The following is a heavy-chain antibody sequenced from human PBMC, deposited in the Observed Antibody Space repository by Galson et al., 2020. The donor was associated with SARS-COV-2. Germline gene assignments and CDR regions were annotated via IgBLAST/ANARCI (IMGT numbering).Heavy chain of an antibody. CDR3: ASSYGSGRRYYYQQ. J-gene: IGHJ1*01. D-gene: IGHD3-10*01. CDR1: GGSTSSSSYF. Sequence: SEPLSLTCSVSGGSTSSSSYFWGWIRQPPGRGLEWIGSVGYTGTTYYNPSLKSRVTISVDTSRNQFSLKVNSVTAADTAVYYCASSYGSGRRYYYQQLGLGTLVTVSS. CDR2: VGYTGTT. V-gene: IGHV4-39*01.